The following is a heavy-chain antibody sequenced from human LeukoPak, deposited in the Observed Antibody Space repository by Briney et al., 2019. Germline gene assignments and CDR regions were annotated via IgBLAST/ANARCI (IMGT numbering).Heavy chain of an antibody. CDR2: IHHSGST. J-gene: IGHJ4*02. D-gene: IGHD6-6*01. V-gene: IGHV4-38-2*02. Sequence: SETLSLTCSVSGYSISSGYYWGWIRPPPGKGLEWIGTIHHSGSTYYNPPLKSRVTISIDTSKNQFSLKLSSVTAADTAVYYCARDPTLAAPDYWGQGTLVTVSS. CDR1: GYSISSGYY. CDR3: ARDPTLAAPDY.